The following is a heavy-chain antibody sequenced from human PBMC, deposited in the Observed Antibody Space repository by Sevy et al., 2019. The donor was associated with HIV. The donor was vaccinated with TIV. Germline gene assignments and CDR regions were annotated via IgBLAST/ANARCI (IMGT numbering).Heavy chain of an antibody. J-gene: IGHJ5*02. CDR3: AATTDTIFGVVLMNNWFDP. CDR2: IVVGSGST. D-gene: IGHD3-3*01. CDR1: AFTFCTST. V-gene: IGHV1-58*01. Sequence: ASVKVSCKASAFTFCTSTVQWVRQSRGQRLEWIGWIVVGSGSTNYAQKFQGRVTFTRDMSTNTAYMEMSSLRSDDTAVYYCAATTDTIFGVVLMNNWFDPWGQGTLVTVSS.